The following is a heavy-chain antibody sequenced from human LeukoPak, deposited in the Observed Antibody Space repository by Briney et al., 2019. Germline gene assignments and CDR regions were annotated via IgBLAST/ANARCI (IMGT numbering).Heavy chain of an antibody. V-gene: IGHV5-51*01. CDR2: IYPGDSDT. CDR1: GYSFTSYW. CDR3: ARRRLWFGDHDAFDI. D-gene: IGHD3-10*01. J-gene: IGHJ3*02. Sequence: GESLKISCKGSGYSFTSYWIGWVRQMPGKGLEWMGIIYPGDSDTRYSPSFQGQVTISADKSISTAYLQWSSLKASDTAMYYCARRRLWFGDHDAFDIWGQGTMVTVSS.